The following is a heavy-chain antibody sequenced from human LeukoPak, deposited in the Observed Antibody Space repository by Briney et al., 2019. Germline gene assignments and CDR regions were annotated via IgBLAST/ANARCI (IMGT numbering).Heavy chain of an antibody. Sequence: GGSLRLSCAASGFTFSSYAMSWVRQAPGKGLKWVSAITSSGTYYADSVKGRFTISRDTSKNTLYLQMNTLRAEDTAIYYCAGDRLPIEYWGQGTLVTVSS. V-gene: IGHV3-23*01. CDR3: AGDRLPIEY. J-gene: IGHJ4*02. CDR1: GFTFSSYA. D-gene: IGHD5-12*01. CDR2: ITSSGT.